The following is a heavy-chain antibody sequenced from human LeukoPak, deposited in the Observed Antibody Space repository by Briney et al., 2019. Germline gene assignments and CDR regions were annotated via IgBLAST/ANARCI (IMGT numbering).Heavy chain of an antibody. CDR2: ISGSGGST. D-gene: IGHD3-22*01. CDR1: GFTVNSNY. J-gene: IGHJ4*02. V-gene: IGHV3-23*01. CDR3: AAEWLGTS. Sequence: PGGSLRLSCAASGFTVNSNYMSWVRQAPGKGLEWVSAISGSGGSTYYADSVKGRFTISRDNSKNTLYLQMNSLRAEDTAVYYCAAEWLGTSWGQGTLVTVSS.